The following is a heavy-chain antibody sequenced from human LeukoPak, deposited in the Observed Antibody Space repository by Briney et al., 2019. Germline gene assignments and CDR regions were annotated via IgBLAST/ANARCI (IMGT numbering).Heavy chain of an antibody. CDR1: GFSFTNSA. V-gene: IGHV1-58*01. D-gene: IGHD5-18*01. CDR2: IVVGSGNT. J-gene: IGHJ3*02. CDR3: AAAYIGGAMVTNAFDI. Sequence: ASVKVSCKASGFSFTNSAVQWVRQARGQRLELIGWIVVGSGNTIYVQKFQERVTITRDMSTSTAYMELSSLRSEDTAVYYCAAAYIGGAMVTNAFDIWGQETMVTVSS.